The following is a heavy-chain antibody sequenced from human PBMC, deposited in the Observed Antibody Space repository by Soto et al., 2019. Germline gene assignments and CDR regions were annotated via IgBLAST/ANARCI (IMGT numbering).Heavy chain of an antibody. CDR2: IIPILGIA. Sequence: QVQLVQSGAEVKKPGSSVKVSCKASGGTFSSYTISWVRQAPGQGLEWMGRIIPILGIANYAQKFQARVTITADKSTSTAYMELSSLRSEDTAVYYCARIIKRWYSSGWHINRDLFDYWGQGTLVTVSS. V-gene: IGHV1-69*02. J-gene: IGHJ4*02. CDR3: ARIIKRWYSSGWHINRDLFDY. D-gene: IGHD6-19*01. CDR1: GGTFSSYT.